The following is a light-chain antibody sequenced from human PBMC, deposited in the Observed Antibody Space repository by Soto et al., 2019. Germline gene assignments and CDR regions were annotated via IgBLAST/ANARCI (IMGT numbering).Light chain of an antibody. J-gene: IGLJ1*01. CDR1: SSDVGGYNY. CDR3: SSYRRSSTFEV. CDR2: DVS. Sequence: QSALTQSASVSGSPGQSITISCTGTSSDVGGYNYVSWYQQHPGKAPKLMIYDVSNRPSGVSNRFSGSKSGNTASLTISGLQAEDEADYYCSSYRRSSTFEVFGTGTKVTVL. V-gene: IGLV2-14*03.